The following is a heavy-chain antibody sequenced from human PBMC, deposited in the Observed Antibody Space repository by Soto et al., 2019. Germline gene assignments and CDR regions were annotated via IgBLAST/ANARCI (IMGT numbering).Heavy chain of an antibody. D-gene: IGHD6-13*01. V-gene: IGHV1-18*01. CDR3: AIDLGSSSWTTGGENWFDP. CDR1: GYTFTSYG. Sequence: ASVKVSCKASGYTFTSYGISWVRQAPGQGLEWMGWISAYNGNTNYAQKLQGRVTMTTDTSTSTAYMELRSLRSDDTAVYYCAIDLGSSSWTTGGENWFDPWGQGTLVTVSS. CDR2: ISAYNGNT. J-gene: IGHJ5*02.